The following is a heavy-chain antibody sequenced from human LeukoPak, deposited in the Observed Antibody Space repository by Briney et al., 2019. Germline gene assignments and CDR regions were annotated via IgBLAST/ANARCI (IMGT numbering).Heavy chain of an antibody. CDR2: ISYDGSNK. CDR3: ARVRYDILTGYVFDY. J-gene: IGHJ4*02. CDR1: GFTFSSYA. Sequence: AGGSLRLSCAASGFTFSSYAMHWVRQAPGKGLEWVAVISYDGSNKYYADSVKGRFTISRDNSKNTLYLQMNSLRAEDTAVYYCARVRYDILTGYVFDYWGQGTLVTVSS. V-gene: IGHV3-30-3*01. D-gene: IGHD3-9*01.